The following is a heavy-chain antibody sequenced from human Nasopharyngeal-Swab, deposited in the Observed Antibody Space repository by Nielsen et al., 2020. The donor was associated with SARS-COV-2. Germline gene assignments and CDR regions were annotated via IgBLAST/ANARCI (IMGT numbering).Heavy chain of an antibody. J-gene: IGHJ6*02. CDR2: IYYSGST. V-gene: IGHV4-59*13. CDR3: ARDRVTGFLGQVYYYYGMDV. D-gene: IGHD3-3*01. Sequence: PGKGLEWIGYIYYSGSTNYNPSLKSRVTISVDTSKSQFSLKLSSVTAADTAVYYCARDRVTGFLGQVYYYYGMDVWGQGTTVTVFS.